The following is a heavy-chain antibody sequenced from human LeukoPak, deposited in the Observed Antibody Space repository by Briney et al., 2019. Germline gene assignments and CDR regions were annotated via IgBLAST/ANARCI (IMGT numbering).Heavy chain of an antibody. CDR2: ISSSSSTI. D-gene: IGHD3-9*01. CDR3: ARGSDYDILTGYYGVDY. J-gene: IGHJ4*02. CDR1: GFTFSSYS. V-gene: IGHV3-48*01. Sequence: PVGSLRLSCAASGFTFSSYSMNWVRQAPGKGLEWVSYISSSSSTIYYADSVKGRFTISRDNAKNSLYLQMNSLRAEDTAVYYCARGSDYDILTGYYGVDYWGQGTLVTVSS.